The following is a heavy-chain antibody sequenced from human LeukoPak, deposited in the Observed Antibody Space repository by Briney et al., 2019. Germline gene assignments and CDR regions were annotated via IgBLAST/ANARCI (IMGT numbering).Heavy chain of an antibody. CDR1: GGTFSSYA. CDR3: ARADSSGYYQRRDAFDI. CDR2: IIPIFGIA. V-gene: IGHV1-69*04. Sequence: SVKVSCKASGGTFSSYAISWVRQAPGQGLEWMGRIIPIFGIANYAQKFQGRVTITADKSTSTAYMELSSLRSEDTAVYYCARADSSGYYQRRDAFDIWGQGTMVAVSS. J-gene: IGHJ3*02. D-gene: IGHD3-22*01.